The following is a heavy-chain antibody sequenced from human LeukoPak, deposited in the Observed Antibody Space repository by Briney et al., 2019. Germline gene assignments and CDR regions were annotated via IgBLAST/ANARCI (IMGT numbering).Heavy chain of an antibody. J-gene: IGHJ4*02. CDR2: ISYDGSNK. CDR1: GFTFSSYA. Sequence: GGSLRLSCAASGFTFSSYAMHWVRQAPGKGLEWVAVISYDGSNKYCADSVKGRSTISRDNSKNTLYLQMNSLRSEDTAVYYCARDTGGLFSFDYWGQGTLVTVSS. D-gene: IGHD3-10*01. V-gene: IGHV3-30-3*01. CDR3: ARDTGGLFSFDY.